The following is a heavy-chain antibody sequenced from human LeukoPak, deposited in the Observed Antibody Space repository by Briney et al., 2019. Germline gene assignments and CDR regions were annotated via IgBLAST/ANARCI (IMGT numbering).Heavy chain of an antibody. V-gene: IGHV3-23*01. J-gene: IGHJ4*02. CDR3: AANYALLTGFDY. D-gene: IGHD3-9*01. Sequence: GGSLRLSCAASGFTFSSYAMSWVRQAPGKGLECVSAISGSGGSTYYADSVKGRFTISRDNSKNTLYLQMNSLRAEDTAVYYCAANYALLTGFDYWGQGTLVTVSS. CDR1: GFTFSSYA. CDR2: ISGSGGST.